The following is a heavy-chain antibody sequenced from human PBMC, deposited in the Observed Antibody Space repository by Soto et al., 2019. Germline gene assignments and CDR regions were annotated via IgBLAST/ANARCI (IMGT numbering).Heavy chain of an antibody. CDR2: ISGRGTT. CDR1: GFTFGTYA. D-gene: IGHD4-17*01. Sequence: EVQLLESGGGLVQSGGSLRLSCAASGFTFGTYAMSWVRQAPGKGLEWVSGISGRGTTFYADSVKGRFTISRDNSKNTLHLQMDSLRAEDMAFYYCAKFRGQVYGDYYLDQWGKGTLVTVSS. J-gene: IGHJ4*02. CDR3: AKFRGQVYGDYYLDQ. V-gene: IGHV3-23*01.